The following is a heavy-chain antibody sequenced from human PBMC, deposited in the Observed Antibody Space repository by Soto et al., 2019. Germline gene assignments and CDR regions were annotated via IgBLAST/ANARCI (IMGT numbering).Heavy chain of an antibody. J-gene: IGHJ4*02. Sequence: EVQLVESGGGLVQPGGSLRLSCAASGFTFRDYWMTWVRQAPGKGLECVANIKTDGSEKYYVDPVKGRFTISRDNAKNSLFLQMNSLRAAVTSVFYCASSMGRGGNDYWGQGTLVTVSS. CDR1: GFTFRDYW. D-gene: IGHD3-10*01. V-gene: IGHV3-7*05. CDR2: IKTDGSEK. CDR3: ASSMGRGGNDY.